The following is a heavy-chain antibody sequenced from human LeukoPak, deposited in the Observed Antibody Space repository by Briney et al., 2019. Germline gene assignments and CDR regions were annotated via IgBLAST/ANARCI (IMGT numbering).Heavy chain of an antibody. Sequence: GGSLRLSCAASGFTFGDYAMSWVRQAPGKGLEWVGFIRSKAYGGTTEYAASVKGRFTISRDDSKSIAYLQMNSLKTEDTAVYYCTRTLVVVINYYYYYMDVWGKGTTVTISS. V-gene: IGHV3-49*04. CDR3: TRTLVVVINYYYYYMDV. CDR1: GFTFGDYA. D-gene: IGHD3-22*01. J-gene: IGHJ6*03. CDR2: IRSKAYGGTT.